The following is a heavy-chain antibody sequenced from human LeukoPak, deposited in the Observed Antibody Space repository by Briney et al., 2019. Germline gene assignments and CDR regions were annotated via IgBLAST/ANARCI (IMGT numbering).Heavy chain of an antibody. CDR2: INHSGST. J-gene: IGHJ6*03. CDR3: ARHVSRGGLYYYYYMDV. Sequence: PSETLSLTCAVYGGSFSGYYWSWIRQPPGKGLEWIGEINHSGSTNYNPSLKSRVTISVDTSKNQFSLKLSSVTAADTAVYYCARHVSRGGLYYYYYMDVWGKGTTVTISS. V-gene: IGHV4-34*01. D-gene: IGHD3-10*01. CDR1: GGSFSGYY.